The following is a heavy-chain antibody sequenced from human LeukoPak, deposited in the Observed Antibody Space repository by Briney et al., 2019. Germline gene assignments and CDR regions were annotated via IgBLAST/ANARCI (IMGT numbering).Heavy chain of an antibody. D-gene: IGHD3-9*01. CDR3: VDWDPVGY. J-gene: IGHJ4*02. Sequence: PGGSLRLSCAASGFTFSSYAMGWVRQAPGKGLEWVSAISGSGDRTDYADSVKGRFTIPRDNSKNTLYLQMNSLRADDTAVYFCVDWDPVGYWGQGTLVTVSS. CDR1: GFTFSSYA. V-gene: IGHV3-23*01. CDR2: ISGSGDRT.